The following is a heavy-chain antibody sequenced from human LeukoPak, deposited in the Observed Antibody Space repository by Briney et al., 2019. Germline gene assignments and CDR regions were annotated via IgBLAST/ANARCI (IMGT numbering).Heavy chain of an antibody. CDR3: ARDGTPNYSSGWVYMDV. J-gene: IGHJ6*03. D-gene: IGHD6-25*01. Sequence: GGSLRLSCAASGFTFSSYEMNWVRQAPGRGLEWLSYIGSSDSTTHYADSVKGRFTISRDNAKNSLYLQMNSLRVEDTAVYYCARDGTPNYSSGWVYMDVWGEGTTVTISS. V-gene: IGHV3-48*03. CDR2: IGSSDSTT. CDR1: GFTFSSYE.